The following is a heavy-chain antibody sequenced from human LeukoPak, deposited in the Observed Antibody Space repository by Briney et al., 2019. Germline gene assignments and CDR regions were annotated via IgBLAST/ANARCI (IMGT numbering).Heavy chain of an antibody. J-gene: IGHJ4*02. V-gene: IGHV3-11*01. D-gene: IGHD5-24*01. CDR3: ARVRWLQLGHFDY. CDR2: ISSSGSTI. Sequence: GGSLRLSCAASGFTFSGYCMSWIRQAPGKGLEWVSYISSSGSTIYYADSVKGRFTISRDNAKNSLYLQMNSLGAGDTAVYYCARVRWLQLGHFDYWGQGSLVTVSS. CDR1: GFTFSGYC.